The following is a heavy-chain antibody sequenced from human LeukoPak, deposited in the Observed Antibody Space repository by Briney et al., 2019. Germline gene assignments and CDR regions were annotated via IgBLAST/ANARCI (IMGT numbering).Heavy chain of an antibody. CDR2: MNPNSGGT. CDR1: GYTFTSYD. CDR3: ARGQLYDY. J-gene: IGHJ4*02. V-gene: IGHV1-2*02. Sequence: ASVKVSCKASGYTFTSYDINWVRQATGQGLEWMGWMNPNSGGTNYAQKFQGRVTMTRDTSISTAYMELSRLRSDDTAVYYCARGQLYDYWGQGTLVTVSS. D-gene: IGHD5-24*01.